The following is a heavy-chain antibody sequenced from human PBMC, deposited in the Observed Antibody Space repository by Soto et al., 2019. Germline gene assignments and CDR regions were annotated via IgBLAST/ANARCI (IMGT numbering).Heavy chain of an antibody. CDR2: INPNSGDT. Sequence: VKAFCMATGYPFTDPYIHWVPQAPGPGLVWMGWINPNSGDTHYAQKFQGRVSMTRQTSMSTAYMELRSLRSGDTAIYYCAREPGGYSGYSDRFDPLHQGTLVT. CDR3: AREPGGYSGYSDRFDP. V-gene: IGHV1-2*02. J-gene: IGHJ5*02. D-gene: IGHD5-12*01. CDR1: GYPFTDPY.